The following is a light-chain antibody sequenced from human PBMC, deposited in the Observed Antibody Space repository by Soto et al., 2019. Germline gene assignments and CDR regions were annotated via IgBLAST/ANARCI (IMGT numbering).Light chain of an antibody. Sequence: QSVLTQPPSVSAAPGQKVTISCSGSSSNVGSNYVSWYQQLPGTAPKLLIYDNGKRSSGIPDRFSGSQSGTSATLGITGLQAEDEGDYYCQYYDSSLSGYVFGTGTKVTVL. V-gene: IGLV1-51*01. J-gene: IGLJ1*01. CDR1: SSNVGSNY. CDR3: QYYDSSLSGYV. CDR2: DNG.